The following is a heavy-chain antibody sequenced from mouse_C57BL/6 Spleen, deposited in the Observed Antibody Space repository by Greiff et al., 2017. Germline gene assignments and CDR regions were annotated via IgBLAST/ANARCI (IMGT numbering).Heavy chain of an antibody. J-gene: IGHJ4*01. V-gene: IGHV1-64*01. Sequence: QVQLKQPGAELVKPGASVKLSCKASGYTFTSYWMHWVKQRPGQGLEWIGMIHPNSGSTNYNEKFKSKATLTVDKSSSTAYMQLSSLTSEDSAVYYCARGTTTRAMDYWGQGTSVTVSS. CDR1: GYTFTSYW. CDR3: ARGTTTRAMDY. D-gene: IGHD1-1*01. CDR2: IHPNSGST.